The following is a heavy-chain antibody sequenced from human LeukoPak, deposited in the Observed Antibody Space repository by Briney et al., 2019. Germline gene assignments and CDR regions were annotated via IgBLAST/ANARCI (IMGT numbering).Heavy chain of an antibody. J-gene: IGHJ6*02. D-gene: IGHD3-10*01. V-gene: IGHV4-39*07. CDR2: IYHSGST. CDR3: ARESITMVRGPYGMDV. Sequence: SETLSLTCTVSGGSISSSSYYWGWIRQPPGKGLEWIGSIYHSGSTYYNPSLKSRVTISVDTSKNQFSLKLSSVTAADTAVYYCARESITMVRGPYGMDVWGQGTTVTVSS. CDR1: GGSISSSSYY.